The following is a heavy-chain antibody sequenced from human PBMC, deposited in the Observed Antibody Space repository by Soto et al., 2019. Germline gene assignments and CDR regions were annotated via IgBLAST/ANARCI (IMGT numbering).Heavy chain of an antibody. Sequence: DVQLVESGGDLVQPGGSLRLSCAASGFTFGNYWMAWVRQAPGKGLEWVANIRGDGSIEYYLDSVRGRFSVSRDNAQESLYLQMTGLRVEDTAVYYCARDVNYGDGTAYYDVFDIWGQGTVVTVSS. CDR3: ARDVNYGDGTAYYDVFDI. CDR1: GFTFGNYW. CDR2: IRGDGSIE. V-gene: IGHV3-7*05. D-gene: IGHD4-17*01. J-gene: IGHJ3*02.